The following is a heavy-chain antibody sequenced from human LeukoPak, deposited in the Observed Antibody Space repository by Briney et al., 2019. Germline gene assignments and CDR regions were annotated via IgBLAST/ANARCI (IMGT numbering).Heavy chain of an antibody. CDR1: GFTFSNHW. D-gene: IGHD6-13*01. CDR3: ARGGAAAARKRGIDY. J-gene: IGHJ4*02. V-gene: IGHV3-7*01. Sequence: GGSLRLSCAASGFTFSNHWMGWVRQAPEKGLEWVANINQDGSEKYYVDSVKGRFTISRDNTKNSLYLQMNSLRVEDTAVYYCARGGAAAARKRGIDYWGQGTLVTVSS. CDR2: INQDGSEK.